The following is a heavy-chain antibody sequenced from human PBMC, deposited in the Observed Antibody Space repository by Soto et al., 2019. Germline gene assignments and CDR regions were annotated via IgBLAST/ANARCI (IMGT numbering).Heavy chain of an antibody. CDR1: GGSVSSGSYY. J-gene: IGHJ4*02. V-gene: IGHV4-61*01. Sequence: QVQLQESGPGLVKPSETLSLTCTVSGGSVSSGSYYWSWIRQPPGKGLEWIWYIYYTGGTNYNPSLKSRVTISVHTSKNQFSLKLSSATAADTAVYYCARDPNYYDSSGYWDWGQGTLVTVSS. CDR3: ARDPNYYDSSGYWD. CDR2: IYYTGGT. D-gene: IGHD3-22*01.